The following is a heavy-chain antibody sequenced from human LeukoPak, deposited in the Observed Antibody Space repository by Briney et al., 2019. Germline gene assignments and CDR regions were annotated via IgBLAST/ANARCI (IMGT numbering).Heavy chain of an antibody. V-gene: IGHV3-23*01. CDR3: ARHLGTSSDH. D-gene: IGHD7-27*01. CDR2: VSSSGANT. CDR1: GFSFNSAA. Sequence: GGSLRLSCAASGFSFNSAAMTWVRQAPGKGLEWVSLVSSSGANTYYADSVKGRFTISRDNAKNTLYLQVNSLRADDTAVYYCARHLGTSSDHWGQGTLVTVSS. J-gene: IGHJ4*02.